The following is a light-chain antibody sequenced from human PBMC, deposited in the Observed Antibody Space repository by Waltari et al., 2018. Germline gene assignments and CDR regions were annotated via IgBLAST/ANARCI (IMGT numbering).Light chain of an antibody. CDR3: QKYGSLPAT. CDR2: DAS. CDR1: QSISRY. V-gene: IGKV3-20*01. J-gene: IGKJ1*01. Sequence: EMMLTQSPGTLSLSPGERATLSCRASQSISRYLAWYQQKPGQATSLLIYDASSRATGIPDRFSGSGSGTDFSLTISRLEPEDFAVYYCQKYGSLPATFGQGTKVEIK.